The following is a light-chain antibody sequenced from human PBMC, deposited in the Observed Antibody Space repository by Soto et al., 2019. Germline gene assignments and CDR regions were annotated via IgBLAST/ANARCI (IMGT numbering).Light chain of an antibody. CDR2: YKSDSDK. CDR1: SGINVGTYR. J-gene: IGLJ2*01. V-gene: IGLV5-45*02. CDR3: MIWHISAVV. Sequence: QLVLTQPSSLSASPGASASITCTLRSGINVGTYRIYWYQQKPGSPPQYLLRYKSDSDKQQGSGVPSRFSGSKDASANAGILLISGLQSEEEADYYCMIWHISAVVFGGGTKLTVL.